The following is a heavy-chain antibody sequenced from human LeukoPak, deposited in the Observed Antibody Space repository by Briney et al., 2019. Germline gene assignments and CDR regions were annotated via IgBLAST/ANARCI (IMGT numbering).Heavy chain of an antibody. J-gene: IGHJ4*02. V-gene: IGHV3-30*04. CDR3: ASLVGATSNEY. CDR2: ISYDGSNK. D-gene: IGHD1-26*01. Sequence: GGSLRLSCAASGFTFSSYAMHWVRQAPGKGLEWVAVISYDGSNKYYADSVKGRFTISRDNSKNTLYLQMNSLRAEDTAVYYCASLVGATSNEYWGQGTLVTVSS. CDR1: GFTFSSYA.